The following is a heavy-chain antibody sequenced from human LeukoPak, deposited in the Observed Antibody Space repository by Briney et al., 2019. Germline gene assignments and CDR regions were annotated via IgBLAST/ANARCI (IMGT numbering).Heavy chain of an antibody. CDR1: GFTVSSHY. CDR3: ARDEGYATGFDRDY. D-gene: IGHD1-1*01. CDR2: IYSGGTT. Sequence: GGSLRLSCAVSGFTVSSHYTSWVRQAPGKGLEWVSIIYSGGTTYYVDSVKGRFTISRDNSKNSLYLQMNSLRAEDTAVYYCARDEGYATGFDRDYWGQGTLVTVSS. J-gene: IGHJ4*02. V-gene: IGHV3-53*01.